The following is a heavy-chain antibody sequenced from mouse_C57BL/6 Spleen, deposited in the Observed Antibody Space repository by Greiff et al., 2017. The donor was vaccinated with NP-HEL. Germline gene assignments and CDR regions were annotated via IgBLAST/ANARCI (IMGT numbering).Heavy chain of an antibody. D-gene: IGHD2-4*01. CDR2: IDPSDSYT. J-gene: IGHJ3*01. Sequence: VRLQQPGAELVRPGTSVKLSCKASGYTFTSYWMHWVKQRPGQGLEWIGVIDPSDSYTNYNQKFKGKATLTVDTSSSTAYMQLSSLTSEDSAVYYCARDYDDYDRFAYWGQGTLVTVSA. V-gene: IGHV1-59*01. CDR1: GYTFTSYW. CDR3: ARDYDDYDRFAY.